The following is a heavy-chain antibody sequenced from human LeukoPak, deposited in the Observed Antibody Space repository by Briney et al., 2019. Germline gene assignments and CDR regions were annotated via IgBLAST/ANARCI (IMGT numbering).Heavy chain of an antibody. Sequence: SETLSLTCSVSGGSISIYYWSWIRQPPGKGLEWIGYVYYSGSTIYNPSLNSRVTISVDTSKNQFSLKLSSVTAADTAVYYCARAKYFDSLSPFDYWGQGTLVTVSS. J-gene: IGHJ4*02. CDR1: GGSISIYY. CDR2: VYYSGST. D-gene: IGHD3-9*01. CDR3: ARAKYFDSLSPFDY. V-gene: IGHV4-59*01.